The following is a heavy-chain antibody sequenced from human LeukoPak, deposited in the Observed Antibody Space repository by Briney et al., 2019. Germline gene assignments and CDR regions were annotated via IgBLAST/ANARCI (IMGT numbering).Heavy chain of an antibody. CDR3: ARERGEEYSSGWYKTNFFDT. CDR1: GYSISSGYY. V-gene: IGHV4-38-2*02. Sequence: SETLSLTCSVPGYSISSGYYWGWIRQPPGKGLEWIASGDYSGGTYYNPSLESRVAISADMSKNQISLKLSSVTAADTALYYCARERGEEYSSGWYKTNFFDTWGQGTRVTVSS. J-gene: IGHJ4*02. D-gene: IGHD6-19*01. CDR2: GDYSGGT.